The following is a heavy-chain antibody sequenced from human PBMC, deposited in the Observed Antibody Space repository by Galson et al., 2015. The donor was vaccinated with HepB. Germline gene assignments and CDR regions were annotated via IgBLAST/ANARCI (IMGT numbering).Heavy chain of an antibody. CDR2: ISYSGSFI. J-gene: IGHJ3*02. CDR1: GFTFSSYY. Sequence: SLRLSCAASGFTFSSYYINWVRQAPGKGLEWVSSISYSGSFIYYADSVKGRFTISRDNAKNSLYLQMNSLRAEDTAVYYCARDGTAMGADYAFDIWGQGTMVTVSS. CDR3: ARDGTAMGADYAFDI. D-gene: IGHD5-18*01. V-gene: IGHV3-21*01.